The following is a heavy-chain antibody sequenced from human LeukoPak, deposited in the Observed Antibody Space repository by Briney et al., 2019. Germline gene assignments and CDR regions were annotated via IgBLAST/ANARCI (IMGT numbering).Heavy chain of an antibody. Sequence: GGSLRLSCAASGFTFSSYAMHWVRQAPGKGLEWVAVISYDGSNKYYADSVKGRFTISRDNSKNTLYLQVNSLRAEDTAVYYCARDGYADPTFDYWGQGTLVTVSS. CDR3: ARDGYADPTFDY. CDR2: ISYDGSNK. D-gene: IGHD2-8*01. CDR1: GFTFSSYA. V-gene: IGHV3-30-3*01. J-gene: IGHJ4*02.